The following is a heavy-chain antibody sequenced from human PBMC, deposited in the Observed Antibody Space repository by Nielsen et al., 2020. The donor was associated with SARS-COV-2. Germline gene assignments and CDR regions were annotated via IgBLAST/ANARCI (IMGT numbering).Heavy chain of an antibody. Sequence: GESLKISCAASGFTFSDHYMTWIRQTPGKGLEWISYITNTGAEYYADSVKGRFTISRDNAQSSLYLLMNNLRAEDTAVYYCARDLAFGRYSDDAFDIWGQGTMVTVSS. CDR1: GFTFSDHY. J-gene: IGHJ3*02. CDR3: ARDLAFGRYSDDAFDI. D-gene: IGHD2-15*01. V-gene: IGHV3-11*04. CDR2: ITNTGAE.